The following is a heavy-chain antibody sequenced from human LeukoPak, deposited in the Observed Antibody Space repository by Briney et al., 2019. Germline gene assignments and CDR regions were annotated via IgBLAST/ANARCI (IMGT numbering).Heavy chain of an antibody. D-gene: IGHD1-26*01. CDR1: GFTFSSYG. CDR3: AKALTFYSGSYDY. Sequence: GGSLRLSCAASGFTFSSYGVHWVRQAPGKGLEWVAVISYDGSNKYYADSVKGRFTISRDNSKNTLYLQMNSLRAEDTAVYYCAKALTFYSGSYDYWGQGTLVTVSS. V-gene: IGHV3-30*18. J-gene: IGHJ4*02. CDR2: ISYDGSNK.